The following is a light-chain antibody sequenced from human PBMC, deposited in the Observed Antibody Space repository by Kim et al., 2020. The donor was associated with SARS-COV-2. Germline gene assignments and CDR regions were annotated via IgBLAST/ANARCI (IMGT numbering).Light chain of an antibody. Sequence: EIVLTQSPATLSLSPGERATLSCRASQSVSSYLAWYQQKPGQAPRLLIYDASNRATGIPARFSGSGSGTDFTLTISSLEPEDFAVYYCQQRSNFITFGGGTKVDIK. CDR1: QSVSSY. CDR2: DAS. J-gene: IGKJ4*01. V-gene: IGKV3-11*01. CDR3: QQRSNFIT.